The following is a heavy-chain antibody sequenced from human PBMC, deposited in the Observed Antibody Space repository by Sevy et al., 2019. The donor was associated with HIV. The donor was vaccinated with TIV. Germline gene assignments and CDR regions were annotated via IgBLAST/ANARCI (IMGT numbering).Heavy chain of an antibody. CDR2: IKEDGSEE. CDR3: ARSSNGALDY. J-gene: IGHJ4*02. Sequence: GGSLRLSCAASGFIFSRYWMSWVRQAPGKGLEWVAYIKEDGSEENYVDSVRGRITISRDNAKNSLYLQMNSLRAEDTAVYYCARSSNGALDYWGQGPLVTVSS. CDR1: GFIFSRYW. V-gene: IGHV3-7*01. D-gene: IGHD2-2*01.